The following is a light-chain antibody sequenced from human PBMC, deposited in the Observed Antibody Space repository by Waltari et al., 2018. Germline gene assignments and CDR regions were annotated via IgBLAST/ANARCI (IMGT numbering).Light chain of an antibody. CDR2: SAS. J-gene: IGKJ1*01. Sequence: DIQITSSPSSLAASVGNIVTITCRASQTISTYLNWYQQKPGKAPKLLIYSASSLQSGVPSRFTGSGSGTDFSLTISSLQPDEFATYYCQQSYSSLRTFGPGTKVEVK. V-gene: IGKV1-39*01. CDR1: QTISTY. CDR3: QQSYSSLRT.